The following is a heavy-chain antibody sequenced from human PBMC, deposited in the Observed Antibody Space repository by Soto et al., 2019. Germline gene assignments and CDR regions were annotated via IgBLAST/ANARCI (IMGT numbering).Heavy chain of an antibody. D-gene: IGHD2-2*01. CDR3: ARDGFCTSTTCRVGNWFDP. V-gene: IGHV4-34*01. Sequence: XQILSVPWFVDCGSFSGCDWGWIRQSPGKGLEWIGGINHRGSTNYNPSLESRVTISVDTSKNQFSLKLPSVTDADTAMYYCARDGFCTSTTCRVGNWFDPWGQGTLVTVSS. J-gene: IGHJ5*02. CDR2: INHRGST. CDR1: CGSFSGCD.